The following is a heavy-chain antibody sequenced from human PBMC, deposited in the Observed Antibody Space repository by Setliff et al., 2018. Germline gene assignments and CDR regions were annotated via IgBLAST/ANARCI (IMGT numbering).Heavy chain of an antibody. J-gene: IGHJ4*02. Sequence: SETLSLTCTVSGDSISSTSYQWGWVRQPPGKGLEWIGSIYYTGTAYYNPSLKSRVTISVDTSKNQFSLQVTSLAATDTAVYYCASAAAGYCSGRSCYAKLYFDYWGQGTLVTVSS. CDR3: ASAAAGYCSGRSCYAKLYFDY. CDR2: IYYTGTA. V-gene: IGHV4-39*07. CDR1: GDSISSTSYQ. D-gene: IGHD2-15*01.